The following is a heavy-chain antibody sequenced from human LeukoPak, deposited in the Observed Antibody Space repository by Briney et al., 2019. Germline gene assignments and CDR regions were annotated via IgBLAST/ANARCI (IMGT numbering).Heavy chain of an antibody. J-gene: IGHJ6*03. CDR1: GFTFDDYA. Sequence: GGSLRLSCAASGFTFDDYAMHWVRQAPGKGLEWVSRISWNSGSIGYADSVKGRFTISRDNAKNSLYLQMNSLRAEDMALYYCAKLLSAVGGHMDVWGKGTTVTVSS. V-gene: IGHV3-9*03. D-gene: IGHD4-23*01. CDR2: ISWNSGSI. CDR3: AKLLSAVGGHMDV.